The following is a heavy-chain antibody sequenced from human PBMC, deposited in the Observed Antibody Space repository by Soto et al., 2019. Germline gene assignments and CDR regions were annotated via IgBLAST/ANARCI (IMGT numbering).Heavy chain of an antibody. CDR1: GFTFGIYA. Sequence: GGSLRLSCAASGFTFGIYAMHWVRQAPGKGLEWVAAVWYDGSNQYYGDSVKGRFTISRDSSKNTLSLQVNSLRAEDTAVYFCAIEVSCSGGSCYRGNFDSWGPGTLVTVSS. J-gene: IGHJ4*02. D-gene: IGHD2-15*01. V-gene: IGHV3-33*01. CDR3: AIEVSCSGGSCYRGNFDS. CDR2: VWYDGSNQ.